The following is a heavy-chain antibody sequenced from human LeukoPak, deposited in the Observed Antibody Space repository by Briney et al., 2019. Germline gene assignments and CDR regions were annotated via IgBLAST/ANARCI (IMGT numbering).Heavy chain of an antibody. CDR1: GLTFSSYS. CDR2: ISSSSSTI. D-gene: IGHD3-10*01. V-gene: IGHV3-48*04. CDR3: ARDLAGITMVRGAV. J-gene: IGHJ4*02. Sequence: GGSLRLSCAASGLTFSSYSMNWVRQAPGKGLEWVSYISSSSSTIYYADSVKGRFTISRDNAKNSLYLQMNSLRAEDTAVYYCARDLAGITMVRGAVWGQGTLVTVSS.